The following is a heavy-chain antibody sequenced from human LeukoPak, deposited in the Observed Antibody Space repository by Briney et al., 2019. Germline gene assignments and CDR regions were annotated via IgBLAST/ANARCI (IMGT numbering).Heavy chain of an antibody. Sequence: GGSLRLSCAASGFTFSSYAMSWVRQAPGKGLEWVSAISGSGGSTYYADSVKGRFTISRDNSENTLYLQMNSLRAEDTAVYYCAKEGSGSYYPSYYSDYWGQGTLVTVSS. J-gene: IGHJ4*02. CDR1: GFTFSSYA. V-gene: IGHV3-23*01. D-gene: IGHD1-26*01. CDR2: ISGSGGST. CDR3: AKEGSGSYYPSYYSDY.